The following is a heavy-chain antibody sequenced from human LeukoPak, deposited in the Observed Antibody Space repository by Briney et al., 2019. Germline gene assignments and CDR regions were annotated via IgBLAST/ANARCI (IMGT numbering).Heavy chain of an antibody. D-gene: IGHD5-12*01. V-gene: IGHV3-48*03. CDR2: ISSRGSTI. J-gene: IGHJ4*02. CDR3: AGSGYDIIFDY. Sequence: GGSLRLSCAASGFTFSSYEMNWVRQAPGKELEWVSYISSRGSTIYYADSVKGRFTISRDNAKNSLYLQMNSLRAEDTAVYYCAGSGYDIIFDYWGQGTLVTVSS. CDR1: GFTFSSYE.